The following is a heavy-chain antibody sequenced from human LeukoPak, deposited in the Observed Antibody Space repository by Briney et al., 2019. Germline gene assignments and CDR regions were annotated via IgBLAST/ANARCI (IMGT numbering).Heavy chain of an antibody. CDR2: GDYSGGT. CDR1: SDSFSSVKDY. CDR3: AREFRTRMDV. J-gene: IGHJ6*02. V-gene: IGHV4-39*07. Sequence: SETLSLACTVSSDSFSSVKDYWAWIRQPPGKGLEWIASGDYSGGTYYNPSLESRVAISADMSKNQISLKLSSVTAADTAVYYCAREFRTRMDVWGQGTTVTVSS.